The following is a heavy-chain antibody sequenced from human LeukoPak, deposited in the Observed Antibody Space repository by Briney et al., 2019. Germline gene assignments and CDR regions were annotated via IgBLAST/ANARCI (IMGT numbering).Heavy chain of an antibody. D-gene: IGHD1-26*01. V-gene: IGHV1-18*01. CDR1: GYTFTSYG. Sequence: ASVKVSCKASGYTFTSYGISWVRQAPGQGLEWMGWLSAYNGNTNYAQKLQGRVTMTTDTSTSTAYMGLRSLRSDDTAVYYCARTEWELLGSSFDYWGQGTLVTVSS. CDR2: LSAYNGNT. J-gene: IGHJ4*02. CDR3: ARTEWELLGSSFDY.